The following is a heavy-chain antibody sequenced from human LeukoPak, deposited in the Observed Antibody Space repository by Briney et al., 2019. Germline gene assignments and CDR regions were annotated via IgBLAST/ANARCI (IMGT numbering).Heavy chain of an antibody. D-gene: IGHD4-17*01. CDR2: IIPIFGTA. CDR1: GYTFTSYA. Sequence: SVKVSCKASGYTFTSYAISWVRQAPGQGLEWMGGIIPIFGTANYAQKLQGRVTITADESTSTAYMELSSLRSEDTAVYYCARDLYGDYGGYYYYMDVWGKGTTVTVSS. J-gene: IGHJ6*03. CDR3: ARDLYGDYGGYYYYMDV. V-gene: IGHV1-69*13.